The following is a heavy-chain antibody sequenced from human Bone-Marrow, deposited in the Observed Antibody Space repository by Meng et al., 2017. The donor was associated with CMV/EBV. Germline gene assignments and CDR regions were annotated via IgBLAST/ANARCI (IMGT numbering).Heavy chain of an antibody. CDR3: ARERGQMHLTNYYYYGMDV. D-gene: IGHD1-1*01. CDR1: GGTFSSYA. V-gene: IGHV1-69*05. CDR2: IIPIFGTA. J-gene: IGHJ6*02. Sequence: AVKVSCKASGGTFSSYAISWVRQAPGQGLEWMGGIIPIFGTANYAQKFQGRVTITTDESTSTAYMELSSLRSEDTAVYYCARERGQMHLTNYYYYGMDVWGQGTTVTVAS.